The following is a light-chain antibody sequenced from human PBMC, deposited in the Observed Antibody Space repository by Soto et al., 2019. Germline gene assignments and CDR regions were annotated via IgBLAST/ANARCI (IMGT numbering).Light chain of an antibody. V-gene: IGLV2-23*01. J-gene: IGLJ2*01. CDR3: CSYAGSGTLV. CDR2: SGT. CDR1: SSDVGSYNL. Sequence: QSVLTQPASVSGSPGQSITISCTGTSSDVGSYNLVSWYQQHPDKAPKLLIFSGTKRPSGVSNRFSGSRSGNTASLTISGLQDEDESDYYCCSYAGSGTLVFGGGTKLTVL.